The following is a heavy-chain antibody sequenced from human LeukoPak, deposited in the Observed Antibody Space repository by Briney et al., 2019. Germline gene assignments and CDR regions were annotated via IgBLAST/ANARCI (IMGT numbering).Heavy chain of an antibody. J-gene: IGHJ4*02. Sequence: GGSLRLSCAASGFTFSSYEMNWVRQAPGKGLEWVSYISSSGSTIYYADSVKGRFTISRDNAKNSLYLQMNSLRAEDTASYHCARVAQLWLPLDYWGQGTLVTVSS. D-gene: IGHD5-18*01. CDR1: GFTFSSYE. V-gene: IGHV3-48*03. CDR3: ARVAQLWLPLDY. CDR2: ISSSGSTI.